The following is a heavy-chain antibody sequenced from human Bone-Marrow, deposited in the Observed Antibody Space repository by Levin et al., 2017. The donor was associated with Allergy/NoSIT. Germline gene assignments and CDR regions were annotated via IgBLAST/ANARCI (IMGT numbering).Heavy chain of an antibody. CDR1: GFTFSSYW. D-gene: IGHD3-16*01. V-gene: IGHV3-7*01. J-gene: IGHJ4*02. CDR2: IKPDGSET. CDR3: AREDYRSFAF. Sequence: ASVKVSCAASGFTFSSYWVTWVRQAPGKGLEWVAIIKPDGSETSYVDSVKGRFTISRDHARNSLYLQMNSLRVEDTAVYYCAREDYRSFAFWGQGTLVTVSS.